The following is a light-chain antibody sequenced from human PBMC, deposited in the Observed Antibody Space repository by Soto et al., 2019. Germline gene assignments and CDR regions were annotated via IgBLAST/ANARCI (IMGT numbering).Light chain of an antibody. CDR2: AGT. V-gene: IGLV2-23*01. CDR1: NSDVGRFDL. J-gene: IGLJ2*01. Sequence: QSALTQPASVSGSPGQSITISCTGTNSDVGRFDLVSWYQQYPGKAPKLMIFAGTKRPSGVSNRFSGSKSGNTASLTISGLQAEDEADYYCCAYGGSQTAVFGGGTKLTVL. CDR3: CAYGGSQTAV.